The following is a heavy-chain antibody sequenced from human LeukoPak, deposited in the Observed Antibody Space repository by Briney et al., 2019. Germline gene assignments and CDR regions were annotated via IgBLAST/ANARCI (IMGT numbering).Heavy chain of an antibody. CDR3: AREGSPPYYDFWSGYWPRDPPSGHHMDV. Sequence: GGSLRLSCAASGFTFSSYAMSWVRQAPGKGPEWVSAISGSGGSTYYADSVKGRFTISRDNSKNTLYLQMNSLRAEDTAVYYCAREGSPPYYDFWSGYWPRDPPSGHHMDVWGQGTTVTVSS. D-gene: IGHD3-3*01. V-gene: IGHV3-23*01. CDR1: GFTFSSYA. CDR2: ISGSGGST. J-gene: IGHJ6*02.